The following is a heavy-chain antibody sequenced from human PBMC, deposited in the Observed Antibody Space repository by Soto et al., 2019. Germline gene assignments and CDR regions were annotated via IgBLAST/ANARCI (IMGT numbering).Heavy chain of an antibody. D-gene: IGHD6-13*01. Sequence: QVQLVQSGAEVKKPGSSVKVSCKASGGTFDIYAITWVRQAPGQGLEWMGGIIAFSDIVNYTQKLQGRVTITADESTSTADLDLSSLRSDDTAVYYCARSLYSSSWYHSGNSYYYYGMDVWGQGTTVTVSS. CDR1: GGTFDIYA. V-gene: IGHV1-69*12. CDR2: IIAFSDIV. J-gene: IGHJ6*02. CDR3: ARSLYSSSWYHSGNSYYYYGMDV.